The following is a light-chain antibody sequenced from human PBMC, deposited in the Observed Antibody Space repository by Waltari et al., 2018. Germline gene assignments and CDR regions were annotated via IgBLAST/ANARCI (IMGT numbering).Light chain of an antibody. V-gene: IGKV1-27*01. J-gene: IGKJ2*01. CDR2: AAS. Sequence: EIQMTQSPPSWCASAGDRNTVTCRASHDIFNYLVWYQQRPGKVPKLLISAASTLQSGVPSRFSGSGSGTDFTLTISSLQPEDVATYYCQKYNSAPYTFGQGTKLEIK. CDR1: HDIFNY. CDR3: QKYNSAPYT.